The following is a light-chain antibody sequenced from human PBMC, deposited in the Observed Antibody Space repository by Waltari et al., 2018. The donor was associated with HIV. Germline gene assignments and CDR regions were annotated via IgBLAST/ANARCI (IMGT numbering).Light chain of an antibody. V-gene: IGLV7-46*01. J-gene: IGLJ2*01. CDR1: TGAVTSGNC. CDR2: DTS. CDR3: LLSFNGVVV. Sequence: QAVVTQEPSLTVSPGGTVTLTCASSTGAVTSGNCPYWFQRRPGQAPKTLLYDTSNRHSWTPARVSGSLLGGKAALTLSGAQFEDEADYFCLLSFNGVVVFGGGTSLTVL.